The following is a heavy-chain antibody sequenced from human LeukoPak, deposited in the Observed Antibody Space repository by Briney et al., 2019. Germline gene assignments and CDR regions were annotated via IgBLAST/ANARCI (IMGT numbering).Heavy chain of an antibody. CDR3: ARGVSSGPDHDY. CDR1: GYTFTSYD. J-gene: IGHJ4*02. V-gene: IGHV1-8*01. CDR2: MNPNSGNT. Sequence: ASVTVSCTASGYTFTSYDINWVRQATGQGLGWMGWMNPNSGNTGYAQKFQGRVTMTRNTSISTAYMELSSLRSEDTAVYYCARGVSSGPDHDYWGQGTLVTVSS. D-gene: IGHD3-22*01.